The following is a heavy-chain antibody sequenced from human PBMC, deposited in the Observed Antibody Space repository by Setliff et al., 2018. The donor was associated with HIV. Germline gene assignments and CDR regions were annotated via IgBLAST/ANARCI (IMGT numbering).Heavy chain of an antibody. Sequence: ASVKVSCKASGGTFSSYAISWVRQAPGQGLEWMGGIIPTGGSTRNTQKFQGRVAMTRDTSTSTVYMELSSLRSEDTALYYCAKQTVSSSWSNWFDPWGQGTLVTVSS. J-gene: IGHJ5*02. CDR3: AKQTVSSSWSNWFDP. CDR1: GGTFSSYA. V-gene: IGHV1-46*01. D-gene: IGHD6-13*01. CDR2: IIPTGGST.